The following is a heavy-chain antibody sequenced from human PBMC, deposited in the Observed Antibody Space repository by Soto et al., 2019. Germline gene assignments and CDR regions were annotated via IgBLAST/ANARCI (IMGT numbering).Heavy chain of an antibody. Sequence: AASVKVSCKASGYTFSNYGIHWVRQAPGQRLEWMGCINVGNGDTKYSQKFQGRLTITWDTSASTVYMDLSSLRSGDTAVYYCARGEMGTLILFPFDYWGQGALVTVSS. CDR3: ARGEMGTLILFPFDY. J-gene: IGHJ4*02. CDR1: GYTFSNYG. V-gene: IGHV1-3*01. CDR2: INVGNGDT. D-gene: IGHD3-22*01.